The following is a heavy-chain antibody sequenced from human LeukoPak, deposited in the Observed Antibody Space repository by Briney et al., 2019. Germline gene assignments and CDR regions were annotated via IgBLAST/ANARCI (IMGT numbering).Heavy chain of an antibody. CDR2: INSDGSST. D-gene: IGHD3-10*01. J-gene: IGHJ4*02. V-gene: IGHV3-74*01. CDR3: ARARYYYGSGSQNRIDY. CDR1: GFTFSSYW. Sequence: PGGSLRLSCAASGFTFSSYWMHWVRQAPGKGLVWVSRINSDGSSTSYADSVKGRFTISRDNAKNTLYLQMSSLRAEDTAVYYCARARYYYGSGSQNRIDYWGQGTLVTVSS.